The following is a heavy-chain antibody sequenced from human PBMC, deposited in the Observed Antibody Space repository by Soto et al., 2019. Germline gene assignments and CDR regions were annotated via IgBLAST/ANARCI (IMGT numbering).Heavy chain of an antibody. V-gene: IGHV1-46*01. CDR1: GYPFTTYH. D-gene: IGHD3-10*01. CDR2: VYVTGTGT. Sequence: ASVKVSCKASGYPFTTYHLHWVRQAPGQGLEWMGIVYVTGTGTRSAQKFQCRLTMTRDSSTSTVYMERSIVISEDTAVYYCARPEGYGSGSYYFDSWGQGTLVTVSS. J-gene: IGHJ4*02. CDR3: ARPEGYGSGSYYFDS.